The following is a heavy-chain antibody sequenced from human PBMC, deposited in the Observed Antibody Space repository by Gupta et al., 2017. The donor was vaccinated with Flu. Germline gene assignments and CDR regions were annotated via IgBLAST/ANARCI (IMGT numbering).Heavy chain of an antibody. V-gene: IGHV3-21*01. D-gene: IGHD3-22*01. CDR1: GFTFSSST. Sequence: EVHLVESGGGLVKPGGSLRLPCAASGFTFSSSTMNWVRQAPGKGLEWVSSISSSSSYIYYTDSVKGRFTISRDNAKNSLYLHMSNLRAEDAAIYYCARNWAVYDSTGYFDYWGQGTLVTVSS. CDR3: ARNWAVYDSTGYFDY. J-gene: IGHJ4*02. CDR2: ISSSSSYI.